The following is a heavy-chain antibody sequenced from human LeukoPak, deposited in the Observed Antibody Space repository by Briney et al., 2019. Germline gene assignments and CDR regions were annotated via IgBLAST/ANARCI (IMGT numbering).Heavy chain of an antibody. CDR1: GGSFSGYY. CDR3: ARDQFSLDYRYYYYGMDV. V-gene: IGHV4-34*01. D-gene: IGHD3/OR15-3a*01. Sequence: PSETLSLTCAVYGGSFSGYYWSWIRQPPGKGLEWIGEINHSGSTNYNPSLKSRVTISVDTSKNQFSLKLSSVTAADTAVYYCARDQFSLDYRYYYYGMDVWGQGTTVTVSS. J-gene: IGHJ6*02. CDR2: INHSGST.